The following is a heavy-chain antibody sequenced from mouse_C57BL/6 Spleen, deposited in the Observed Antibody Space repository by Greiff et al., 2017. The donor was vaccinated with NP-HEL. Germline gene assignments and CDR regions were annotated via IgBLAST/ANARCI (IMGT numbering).Heavy chain of an antibody. J-gene: IGHJ3*01. CDR1: GFTFSSYG. CDR3: ARDTYWDGAWFAY. D-gene: IGHD4-1*01. V-gene: IGHV5-6*01. Sequence: EVMLVESGGDLVKPGGSLKLSCAASGFTFSSYGMSWVRQTPDKRLEWVATISSGGSYTYYPDSVKGRFTISRDNAKNTLYLQMSSLKSEDTAMYYCARDTYWDGAWFAYWGQGTLVTVSA. CDR2: ISSGGSYT.